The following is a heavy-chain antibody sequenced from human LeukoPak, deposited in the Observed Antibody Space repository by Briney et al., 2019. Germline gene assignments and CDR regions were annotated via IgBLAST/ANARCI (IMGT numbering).Heavy chain of an antibody. CDR3: ESGGWQDRYYFDY. D-gene: IGHD6-19*01. V-gene: IGHV3-21*01. J-gene: IGHJ4*02. CDR2: ISTSSSYI. CDR1: GFTFGSCS. Sequence: PGGSLRLSCAASGFTFGSCSMNWVRQAPGKGLEWVSSISTSSSYIYYAESVKGRFTISRDNAKNSLYLQMNSLRAEDTAVYYCESGGWQDRYYFDYWGQGTLVTVSS.